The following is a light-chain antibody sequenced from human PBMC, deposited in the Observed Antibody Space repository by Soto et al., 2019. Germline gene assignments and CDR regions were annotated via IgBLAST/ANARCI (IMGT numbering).Light chain of an antibody. CDR3: LQHNSYPFT. J-gene: IGKJ3*01. V-gene: IGKV1-17*01. CDR1: QDIRNA. Sequence: DIQMTQSPSSLSASVEDRVTITCRASQDIRNALGWYQQKPGKAPKRLIYGASSLQSGVPSRFSGSRSGTEFTLTISSLQPEDFATYYCLQHNSYPFTFGPGTKVDIK. CDR2: GAS.